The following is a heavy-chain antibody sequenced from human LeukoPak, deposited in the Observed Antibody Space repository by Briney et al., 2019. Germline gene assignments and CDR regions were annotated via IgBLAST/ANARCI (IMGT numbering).Heavy chain of an antibody. Sequence: GGSLRLSCAATGFTFSSFHINWVRQAPGKGLEWLSYISRDSTTIYYADSVKGRFTISRDNAKNSLYLQMNSLRAEDTAVYHCATDYYVSSGYYTGSYWGQGALVTVSS. D-gene: IGHD3-22*01. J-gene: IGHJ4*02. V-gene: IGHV3-48*01. CDR3: ATDYYVSSGYYTGSY. CDR1: GFTFSSFH. CDR2: ISRDSTTI.